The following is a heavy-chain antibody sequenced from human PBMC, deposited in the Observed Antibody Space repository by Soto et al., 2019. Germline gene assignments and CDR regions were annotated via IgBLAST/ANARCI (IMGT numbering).Heavy chain of an antibody. V-gene: IGHV4-4*07. Sequence: PSETLSLTCTVSGGTISSYYWSWIRQPAGKGLEWIGRIYTSGSTNYNPSLKSRVTMSVDTSKNQFSLKLSSVTAADTAVYYCARGGRFGELEDWFEPWGQGAMLTVSS. CDR1: GGTISSYY. CDR3: ARGGRFGELEDWFEP. J-gene: IGHJ5*02. CDR2: IYTSGST. D-gene: IGHD3-10*01.